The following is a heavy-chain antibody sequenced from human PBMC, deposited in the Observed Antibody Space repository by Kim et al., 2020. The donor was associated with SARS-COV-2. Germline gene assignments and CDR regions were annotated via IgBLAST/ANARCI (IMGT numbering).Heavy chain of an antibody. CDR1: GFTFSSYW. CDR3: ARTQPPYIVRAEGRYGMDV. D-gene: IGHD5-12*01. CDR2: INSDGSST. J-gene: IGHJ6*02. V-gene: IGHV3-74*01. Sequence: GGSLRLSCAASGFTFSSYWMHWVRQAPGKGLVWVSRINSDGSSTSYADSVKGRFTISRDNAKNTLYLQMNSLRAEDTAVYYCARTQPPYIVRAEGRYGMDVWGQGTTVTVSS.